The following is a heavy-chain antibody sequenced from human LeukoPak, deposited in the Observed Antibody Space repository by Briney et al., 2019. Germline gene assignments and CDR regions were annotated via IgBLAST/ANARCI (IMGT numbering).Heavy chain of an antibody. V-gene: IGHV3-15*01. CDR2: IKSKTDDRKT. Sequence: GGSLRLSCAASGFTFSNAWMSWVRQAPGKGLEWVGRIKSKTDDRKTAYSAPVQGRFTISRDDSKNTMYLQMTSLKAVYKGVYYCTTDVYTWYWGGGTMLTVAS. J-gene: IGHJ4*02. CDR3: TTDVYTWY. D-gene: IGHD5/OR15-5a*01. CDR1: GFTFSNAW.